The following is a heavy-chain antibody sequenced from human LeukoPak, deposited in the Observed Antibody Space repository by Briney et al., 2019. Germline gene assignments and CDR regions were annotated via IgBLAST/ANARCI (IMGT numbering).Heavy chain of an antibody. D-gene: IGHD3-9*01. Sequence: PSETLSLTCTVSGGSISSSSYYWGWIRQPPGKGLEWIGSIYYSGSTYNNPSLKSRVTISVDTSKNQFSLKLSSVTAADTAVYYCARQLRYFDWGERLHTFDIWGQGTMVTVSS. CDR2: IYYSGST. CDR1: GGSISSSSYY. J-gene: IGHJ3*02. CDR3: ARQLRYFDWGERLHTFDI. V-gene: IGHV4-39*01.